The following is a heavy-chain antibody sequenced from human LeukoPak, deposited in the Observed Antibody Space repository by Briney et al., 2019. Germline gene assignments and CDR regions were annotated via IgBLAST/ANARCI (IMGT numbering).Heavy chain of an antibody. D-gene: IGHD3-22*01. CDR3: ARDAINYYDSSGYYPPLDY. V-gene: IGHV3-48*03. CDR1: GFTFSTYE. CDR2: ISSSGSTI. J-gene: IGHJ4*02. Sequence: QPGGSLRLSCAASGFTFSTYEMNWVRQAPGKGLEWVSYISSSGSTIYYADSVKGRFTISRDNAKNSLYLQMNSLRAEDTAVYYCARDAINYYDSSGYYPPLDYWGQGTLVTVSS.